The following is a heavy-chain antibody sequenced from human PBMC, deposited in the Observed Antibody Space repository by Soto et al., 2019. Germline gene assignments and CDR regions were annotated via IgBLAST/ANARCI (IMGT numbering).Heavy chain of an antibody. CDR2: IIPILGIA. D-gene: IGHD2-15*01. CDR1: GGTFSSYT. J-gene: IGHJ5*02. Sequence: QVQLVQSGAEVKKPGSSVKVSCKASGGTFSSYTISWVRQAPGQGLEWMGRIIPILGIANYAQKFQGRVTITADKSTSTAYMELSSLRSEDTAVYYCATCRGGGGSSYSWFDPWGQGTLVTVSS. CDR3: ATCRGGGGSSYSWFDP. V-gene: IGHV1-69*02.